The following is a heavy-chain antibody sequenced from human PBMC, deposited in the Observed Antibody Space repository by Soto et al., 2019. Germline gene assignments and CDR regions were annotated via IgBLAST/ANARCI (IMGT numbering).Heavy chain of an antibody. CDR1: GGTFSSYA. Sequence: ASVKVSCKASGGTFSSYAISWVRQAPGQGLEWMGGIIPIFGTANYAQKFQGRVTITADESTSTAYMELSSLRSEDTAVYYCARVYDILTGYYGMWGQGTLVTVSS. J-gene: IGHJ4*02. V-gene: IGHV1-69*13. CDR3: ARVYDILTGYYGM. CDR2: IIPIFGTA. D-gene: IGHD3-9*01.